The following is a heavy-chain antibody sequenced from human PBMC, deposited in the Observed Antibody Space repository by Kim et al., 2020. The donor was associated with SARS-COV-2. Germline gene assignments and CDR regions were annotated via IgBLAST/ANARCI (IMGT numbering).Heavy chain of an antibody. V-gene: IGHV4-4*07. CDR3: ARDGSNWPFDY. J-gene: IGHJ4*02. Sequence: TNHNPSRKRRVSMSLDTSKKQSSLKLSSVTAADTAVYYCARDGSNWPFDYWGQGTLVTVSS. CDR2: T. D-gene: IGHD1-20*01.